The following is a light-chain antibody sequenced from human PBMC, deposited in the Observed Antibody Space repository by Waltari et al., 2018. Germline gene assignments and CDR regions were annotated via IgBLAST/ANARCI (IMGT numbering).Light chain of an antibody. J-gene: IGKJ1*01. CDR3: QQYGSSPKT. CDR1: QSVSSSY. V-gene: IGKV3-20*01. CDR2: GAS. Sequence: DIVLTQSPGTMSLSPGERATLSCRASQSVSSSYLAWYQQKPGQAPRLPIYGASSRATGIPDRFRGSASGTDFTLTISRREPEDFAVYYCQQYGSSPKTFGQGTKVEI.